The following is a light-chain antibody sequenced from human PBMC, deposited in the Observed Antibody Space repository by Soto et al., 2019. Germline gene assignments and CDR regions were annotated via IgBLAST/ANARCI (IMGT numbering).Light chain of an antibody. J-gene: IGKJ1*01. CDR3: QQYSASPLT. CDR1: QSVSSDY. Sequence: EIVLTQSPGTLSFSPGERATLSCRASQSVSSDYLAWYQQKPGQAPRLLIYGASSRATGVPDRFSGSGSGTDFTLTISRLESEDFAVYFCQQYSASPLTFGQGTKVDI. V-gene: IGKV3-20*01. CDR2: GAS.